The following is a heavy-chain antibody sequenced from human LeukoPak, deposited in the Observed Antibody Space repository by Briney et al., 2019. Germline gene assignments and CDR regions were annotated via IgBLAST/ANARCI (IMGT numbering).Heavy chain of an antibody. CDR1: GGSISSYY. CDR3: ARRRGQISYNWNSKMEVYFDY. V-gene: IGHV4-39*01. J-gene: IGHJ4*02. Sequence: PSETLSLTCTVSGGSISSYYWGWIRQPPGKGLEWIGSIYYSGSTYYNPSLKSRVTISVDTSKNQFSLKLSSVTAADTAVYYCARRRGQISYNWNSKMEVYFDYWGQGTLVTVSS. D-gene: IGHD1-7*01. CDR2: IYYSGST.